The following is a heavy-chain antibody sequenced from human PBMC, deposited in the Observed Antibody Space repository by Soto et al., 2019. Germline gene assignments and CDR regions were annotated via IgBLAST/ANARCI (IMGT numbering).Heavy chain of an antibody. D-gene: IGHD7-27*01. V-gene: IGHV3-23*01. CDR1: EFSFTSHP. CDR3: ARDRNWGCIDN. CDR2: ITPCGDNT. J-gene: IGHJ4*02. Sequence: PGGSLRLACAGSEFSFTSHPMNWVCQAPGKGLEWVSGITPCGDNTYYADSVKGRYTISRDNSKNTVYLQLKSVTPEDTAVYYCARDRNWGCIDNWGQGTPVTVSS.